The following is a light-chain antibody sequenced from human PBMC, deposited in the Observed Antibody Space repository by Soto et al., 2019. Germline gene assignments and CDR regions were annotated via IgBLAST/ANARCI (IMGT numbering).Light chain of an antibody. CDR1: SSDVGGYNY. V-gene: IGLV2-14*01. CDR2: DVS. Sequence: QSLLPKPASVSGSPGQSITISCTGTSSDVGGYNYVSWYQQHPGKAPKLMIYDVSNRPSGVSNRFSGSKSGNTASLTISGLQAEDEADYYCSSYTSSSTLFVFGTGTKVTVL. CDR3: SSYTSSSTLFV. J-gene: IGLJ1*01.